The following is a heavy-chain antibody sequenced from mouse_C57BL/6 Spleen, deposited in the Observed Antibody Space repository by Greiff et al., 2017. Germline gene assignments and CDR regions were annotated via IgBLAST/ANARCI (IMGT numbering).Heavy chain of an antibody. CDR2: IYPGSGST. CDR3: ARSRDYDYDERAYYYARDY. J-gene: IGHJ4*01. D-gene: IGHD2-4*01. CDR1: GYTFTSYW. Sequence: QVQLQQPGAELVKPGASVKMSCKASGYTFTSYWITWVKQRPGQGLEWIGDIYPGSGSTNYNEKFKSKATLTVDTSSSTAYMQLSSLTSEDSAVYYCARSRDYDYDERAYYYARDYWGQGTSVTVSS. V-gene: IGHV1-55*01.